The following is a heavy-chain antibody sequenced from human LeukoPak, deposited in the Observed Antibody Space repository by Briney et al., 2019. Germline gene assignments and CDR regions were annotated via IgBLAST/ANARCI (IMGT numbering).Heavy chain of an antibody. CDR2: ISGSSSHT. CDR1: GFTFSDYY. CDR3: ATYWGSPDY. V-gene: IGHV3-11*03. Sequence: GGSLRLSCAASGFTFSDYYMTWIRQAPGKGLEWVSYISGSSSHTNYADSVKGRFTTSRDNTRNSLYLQMNSLRAEDTAVYYCATYWGSPDYWGQGTLVTVSS. D-gene: IGHD7-27*01. J-gene: IGHJ4*02.